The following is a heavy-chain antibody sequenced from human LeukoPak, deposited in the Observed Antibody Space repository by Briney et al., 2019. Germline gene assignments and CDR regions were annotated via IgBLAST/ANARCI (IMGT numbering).Heavy chain of an antibody. CDR1: GYRFTSYD. J-gene: IGHJ4*02. D-gene: IGHD4-23*01. CDR3: ARDRGGNSFDF. Sequence: ASVKVSCKASGYRFTSYDMHWMRQAPGQGLEWMGWINPNSDTNYAQKFQGRVTMTRDTSISTADMELNSLRSDDTGVYYCARDRGGNSFDFWGQGTLVTVSS. CDR2: INPNSDT. V-gene: IGHV1-2*02.